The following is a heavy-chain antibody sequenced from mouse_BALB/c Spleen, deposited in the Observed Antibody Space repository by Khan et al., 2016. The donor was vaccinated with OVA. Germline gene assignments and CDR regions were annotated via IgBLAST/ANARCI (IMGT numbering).Heavy chain of an antibody. D-gene: IGHD1-2*01. V-gene: IGHV1-5*01. CDR3: TRGGYGSFAY. CDR2: IFPGNSDT. Sequence: VQLQQSGTVLARPGASVKMSCKASGYSFTSYWMYWVKQRPGQGLEWIGAIFPGNSDTDYNQKFKGKAKLTAVTSARTAYMELSSLTNEDSAVYYCTRGGYGSFAYWGQGTLVTVSA. CDR1: GYSFTSYW. J-gene: IGHJ3*01.